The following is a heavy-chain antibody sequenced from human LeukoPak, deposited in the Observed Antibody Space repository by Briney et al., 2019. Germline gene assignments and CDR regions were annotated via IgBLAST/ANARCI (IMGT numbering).Heavy chain of an antibody. CDR3: ARDGGWLQFFDY. D-gene: IGHD5-24*01. Sequence: GRSLRHSCAASGFTFSRYAMHWARQAPGKGLEWVAVTSYDESNKEFADSVKGRFTISRDNSKNTLYLGMNSLRADDTAVYYCARDGGWLQFFDYWGQGTLVTVST. CDR1: GFTFSRYA. J-gene: IGHJ4*02. CDR2: TSYDESNK. V-gene: IGHV3-30-3*01.